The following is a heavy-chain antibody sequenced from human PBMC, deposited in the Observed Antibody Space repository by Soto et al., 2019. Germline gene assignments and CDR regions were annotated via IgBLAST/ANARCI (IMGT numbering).Heavy chain of an antibody. CDR2: ISYDGRNE. CDR3: AKDQAGSSSQTYFFDY. D-gene: IGHD6-13*01. J-gene: IGHJ4*02. CDR1: GFTFSSYA. Sequence: GGYLRLSCAASGFTFSSYAMHWVRQAPGKGLEWVAFISYDGRNEFYADSVKGRFTISRDNSKNTLYLQMNSLRTEDTAVYHCAKDQAGSSSQTYFFDYWGQGSLVTVSS. V-gene: IGHV3-30*04.